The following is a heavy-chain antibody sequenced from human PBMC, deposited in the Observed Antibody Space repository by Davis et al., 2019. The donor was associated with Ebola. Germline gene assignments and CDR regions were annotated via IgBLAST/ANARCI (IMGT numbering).Heavy chain of an antibody. V-gene: IGHV3-21*01. CDR1: GFTFSSYS. Sequence: GESLKISCAASGFTFSSYSMNWVRQAPGKGLEWVSSISSSSSYIYYADSVKGRFTISRDNAKNSLYLQMNSLRAEDTAVYYCARDIFSTHGGEYYYYYGMDVWGKGTTVTVSS. D-gene: IGHD3-16*01. CDR2: ISSSSSYI. CDR3: ARDIFSTHGGEYYYYYGMDV. J-gene: IGHJ6*04.